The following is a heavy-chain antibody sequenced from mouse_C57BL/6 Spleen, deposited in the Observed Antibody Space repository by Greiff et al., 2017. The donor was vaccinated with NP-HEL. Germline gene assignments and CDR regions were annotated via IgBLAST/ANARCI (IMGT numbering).Heavy chain of an antibody. CDR1: GYSFTGYY. Sequence: VQLQQSGPELVKPGASVKISCKASGYSFTGYYMNWVKQSPEKSLEWIGEINPSTGGTTYNQKFKAKATLTVDKSSSTAYMQLKSLTSEDSAVYYCARRRYGSSYWYFDVWGTGTTVTVSS. CDR2: INPSTGGT. CDR3: ARRRYGSSYWYFDV. J-gene: IGHJ1*03. V-gene: IGHV1-42*01. D-gene: IGHD1-1*01.